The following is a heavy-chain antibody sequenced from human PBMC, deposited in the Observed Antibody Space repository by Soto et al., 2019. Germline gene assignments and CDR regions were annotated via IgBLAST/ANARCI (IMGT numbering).Heavy chain of an antibody. D-gene: IGHD3-10*01. CDR1: GGSISSGDYY. CDR2: IYYSGST. J-gene: IGHJ4*02. V-gene: IGHV4-30-4*01. CDR3: ARVGGFGATTIDY. Sequence: QVQLQESGPGLVKPSQTLSLTCTVSGGSISSGDYYWSWIRQPPGKGLEWIGYIYYSGSTYYNPALKSRVTISVDTSKNQFPLKLSFVTAADTAVYYCARVGGFGATTIDYWGQGNLVTVSS.